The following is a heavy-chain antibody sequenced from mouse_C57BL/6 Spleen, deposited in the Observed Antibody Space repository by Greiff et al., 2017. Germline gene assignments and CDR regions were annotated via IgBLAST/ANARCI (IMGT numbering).Heavy chain of an antibody. J-gene: IGHJ1*03. CDR2: ISYDGSN. CDR3: ARGVGQRYFDV. CDR1: GYSITSGYY. Sequence: ESGPGLVKPSQSLSLTCSVTGYSITSGYYWNWIRQFPGNKLEWMGYISYDGSNNYNPSLKNRISITRDTSKNQFFLKLNSVTTEDTATYYCARGVGQRYFDVWGTGTTVTVSS. D-gene: IGHD3-3*01. V-gene: IGHV3-6*01.